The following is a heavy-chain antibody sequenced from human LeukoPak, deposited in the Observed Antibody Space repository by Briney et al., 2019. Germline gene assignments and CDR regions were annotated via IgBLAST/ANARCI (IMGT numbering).Heavy chain of an antibody. D-gene: IGHD5-12*01. CDR3: AGEVDIVATFDY. CDR2: INPNSGDT. J-gene: IGHJ4*02. V-gene: IGHV1-2*06. CDR1: GYTFTGYY. Sequence: GASVKVSCKASGYTFTGYYMHWVRQAPGQGLVWMGRINPNSGDTNYAQKFQGRVTMTRDTSISTAYMDLSRLRSDDTAVYYCAGEVDIVATFDYWGQGTLVTVSS.